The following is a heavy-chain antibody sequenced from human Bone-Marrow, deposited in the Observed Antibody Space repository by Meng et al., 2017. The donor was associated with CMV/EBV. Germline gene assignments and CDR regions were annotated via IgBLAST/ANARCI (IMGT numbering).Heavy chain of an antibody. V-gene: IGHV1-8*01. D-gene: IGHD6-13*01. CDR3: ARGGEIAAAGTRWIDP. CDR2: MNPNSGNT. Sequence: ASVKVSCKASGYTFTSYDINWVRQATGQGLEWMGWMNPNSGNTGYAQKFQGRVTMTRNTSISTAYMELSRLRSDDTAVYYCARGGEIAAAGTRWIDPWDQGTLVTV. J-gene: IGHJ5*02. CDR1: GYTFTSYD.